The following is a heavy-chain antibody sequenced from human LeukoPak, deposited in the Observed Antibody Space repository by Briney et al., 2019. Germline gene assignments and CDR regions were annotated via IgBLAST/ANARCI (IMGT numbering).Heavy chain of an antibody. CDR1: GFTFSSYW. CDR3: ARERAAPYYYDSSGLFDP. V-gene: IGHV3-7*01. D-gene: IGHD3-22*01. Sequence: GGSLRLSCAASGFTFSSYWMSWVRQAQGKGMEWVANIKQDGSENSYVDSVTGRFTISRDNVKNSQYLQMNSLRAEDTAVYYCARERAAPYYYDSSGLFDPWGQGTLVTVSS. J-gene: IGHJ5*02. CDR2: IKQDGSEN.